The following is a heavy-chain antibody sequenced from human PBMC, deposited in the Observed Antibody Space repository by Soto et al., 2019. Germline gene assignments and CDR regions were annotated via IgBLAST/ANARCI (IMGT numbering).Heavy chain of an antibody. CDR1: GFTFSSYG. V-gene: IGHV3-33*08. CDR2: IWDDGSNK. Sequence: GGSLRLSCAASGFTFSSYGMHWVRQAPGKGLEWVAVIWDDGSNKYYADSVKGRFTISRDNSKNTLYLQMNSLRAEDTAVYYCARGYRGYKGSGRLGSFDYWGQGTLVTVSS. CDR3: ARGYRGYKGSGRLGSFDY. D-gene: IGHD2-15*01. J-gene: IGHJ4*02.